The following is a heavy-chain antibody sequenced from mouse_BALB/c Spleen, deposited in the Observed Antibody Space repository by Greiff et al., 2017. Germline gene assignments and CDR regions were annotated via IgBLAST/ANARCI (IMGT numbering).Heavy chain of an antibody. V-gene: IGHV5-6*01. CDR3: ARLGYGSSYVDYFDY. CDR2: ISSGGSYT. Sequence: EVMLVESGGDLVKPGGSLKLSCAASGFTFSSYGMSWVRQTPDKRLEWVATISSGGSYTYYPDSVKGRFTISRDNAKNTLYLQMSSLKSEDTAMYYCARLGYGSSYVDYFDYWGQGTTLTVSS. CDR1: GFTFSSYG. J-gene: IGHJ2*01. D-gene: IGHD1-1*01.